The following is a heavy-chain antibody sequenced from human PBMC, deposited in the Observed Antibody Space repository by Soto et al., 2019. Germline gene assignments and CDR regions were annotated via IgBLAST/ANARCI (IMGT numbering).Heavy chain of an antibody. J-gene: IGHJ4*02. D-gene: IGHD6-19*01. V-gene: IGHV4-39*01. CDR1: GGSISSSSYY. CDR2: IYYSGST. CDR3: ARRLAVAAYYFDY. Sequence: QLQLQESGPGLVKPSETLSLTCTVSGGSISSSSYYWGWIRQPPGKGLEWIGSIYYSGSTYYNPSLKSRVTISVDTSKNQFSLKLSSVTAADTAVYYCARRLAVAAYYFDYWGQGTLVTVSS.